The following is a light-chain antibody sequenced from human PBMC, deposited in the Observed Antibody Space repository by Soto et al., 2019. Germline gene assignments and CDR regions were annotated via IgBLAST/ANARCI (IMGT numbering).Light chain of an antibody. Sequence: IQLTQSPSTLSASVGDRVTITCRASQGIGTALAWYHQRPGNSPDLLVYDASTLQSGVPSRFSGSGSETDFCLTISGLQPEDFGHYYCQQFNTKPLTFGGGTRAEIK. CDR1: QGIGTA. CDR3: QQFNTKPLT. V-gene: IGKV1-13*02. J-gene: IGKJ4*01. CDR2: DAS.